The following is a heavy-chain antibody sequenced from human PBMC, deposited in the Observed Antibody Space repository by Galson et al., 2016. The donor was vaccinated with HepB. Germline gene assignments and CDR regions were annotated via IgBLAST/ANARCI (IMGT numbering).Heavy chain of an antibody. CDR2: LTWNSHTI. D-gene: IGHD3-10*01. J-gene: IGHJ4*02. CDR1: GFTFDDYA. Sequence: SLRLSCAASGFTFDDYAMHWVRQAPGKGLEWVSGLTWNSHTIGYADSVKGRFTISRDNAKSSLSLQMNSLRPEDTALYYCAKDEDYGSGRLEYWGRGTLVTVSS. V-gene: IGHV3-9*01. CDR3: AKDEDYGSGRLEY.